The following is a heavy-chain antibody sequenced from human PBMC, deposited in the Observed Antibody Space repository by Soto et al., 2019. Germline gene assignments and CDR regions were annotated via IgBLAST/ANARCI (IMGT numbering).Heavy chain of an antibody. CDR3: ARGRGFDY. CDR2: ISSNGGST. V-gene: IGHV3-64*01. J-gene: IGHJ4*02. CDR1: GFTFSINS. Sequence: PGGSLRLSCAASGFTFSINSMHWVRQAPGKGVEYVSGISSNGGSTYYANSVKGRFTISRDNSKSTVYLQMGSLRVEDMAVYYCARGRGFDYWGQGTLVTVSS. D-gene: IGHD3-10*01.